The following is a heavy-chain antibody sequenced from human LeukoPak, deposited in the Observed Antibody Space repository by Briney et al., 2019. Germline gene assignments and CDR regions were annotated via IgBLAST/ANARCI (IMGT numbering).Heavy chain of an antibody. CDR2: ISGSGGTT. J-gene: IGHJ4*02. Sequence: GGSLRLSCAASGFTFSIYGVSWVRQAPGKGLEWVSTISGSGGTTFYADSVKGRFIISRDNSKNTLYLQMNSLRAEDTAVYYCARDSYCGGDCYFPPGYWGQGTLVTVSS. CDR3: ARDSYCGGDCYFPPGY. V-gene: IGHV3-23*01. CDR1: GFTFSIYG. D-gene: IGHD2-21*02.